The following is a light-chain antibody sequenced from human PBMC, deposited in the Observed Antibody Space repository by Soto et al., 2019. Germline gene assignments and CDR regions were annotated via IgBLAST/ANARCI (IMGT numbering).Light chain of an antibody. CDR2: DVN. J-gene: IGLJ1*01. CDR1: SGDIGLYNF. Sequence: QSALTQPASVSGSPGQSITISCTGSSGDIGLYNFVSWYQQHPGRAPKLMIYDVNNRPSGVSDRFSGSKSGNTASLTISGLQAEDEADYYCCSYTSSTAYVFGSGTKSPS. V-gene: IGLV2-14*03. CDR3: CSYTSSTAYV.